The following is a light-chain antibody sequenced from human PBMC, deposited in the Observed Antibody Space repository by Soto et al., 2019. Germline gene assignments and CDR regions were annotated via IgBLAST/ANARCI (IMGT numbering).Light chain of an antibody. CDR2: TAS. CDR1: QNIDTW. CDR3: QQYSDSSRS. J-gene: IGKJ1*01. Sequence: DIPMTQSPSTLSASIGDRITISCRASQNIDTWLAWYQQRPGEAPNLLIYTASNLENGVPSRFSGSGSGTAFTLTISSLQPVDFATYYCQQYSDSSRSFGQGTQVE. V-gene: IGKV1-5*03.